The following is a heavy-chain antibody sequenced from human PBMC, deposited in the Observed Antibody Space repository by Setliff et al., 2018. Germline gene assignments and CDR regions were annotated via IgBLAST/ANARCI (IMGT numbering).Heavy chain of an antibody. CDR2: INYSGST. CDR1: GGAVSGDY. Sequence: PSETLSLTCSVSGGAVSGDYWTWIRQPPGKGLEYIGYINYSGSTNYNPSLKSRVTMSVDKSKNQFSLKLTSVTAADTAVYYCARGLEGEDYFYYMDVWGKGNTVTVSS. CDR3: ARGLEGEDYFYYMDV. D-gene: IGHD2-21*01. J-gene: IGHJ6*03. V-gene: IGHV4-59*02.